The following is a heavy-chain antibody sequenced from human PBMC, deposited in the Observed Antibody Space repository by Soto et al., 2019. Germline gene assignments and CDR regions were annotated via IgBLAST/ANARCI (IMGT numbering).Heavy chain of an antibody. CDR2: IYSDGNS. V-gene: IGHV3-66*01. Sequence: EVHLVESGGGVVQPGGSLRLSCAASGFTVSTNNMIWVRQAPGKGPEWVSAIYSDGNSYYTDSVQGRFTISRDNSKNTLSLQMNSLRVEATAVYYCASVGITTRWFDPWGPGALVTVSS. CDR1: GFTVSTNN. J-gene: IGHJ5*02. CDR3: ASVGITTRWFDP. D-gene: IGHD1-26*01.